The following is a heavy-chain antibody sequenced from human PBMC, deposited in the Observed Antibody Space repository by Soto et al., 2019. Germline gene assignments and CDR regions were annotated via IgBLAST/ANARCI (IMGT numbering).Heavy chain of an antibody. D-gene: IGHD6-19*01. CDR2: IIPIFGTA. Sequence: QVQLVQSGAEVTKPGSSVKVSCKASGGTFSSYAISWVRQAPGQGLEWMGGIIPIFGTANYAQKFQGRVTITADESTSTAYMELSSLRSEDTAVYYCASDRPKYSSGWQAYGMDVWGQWTTVTVSS. V-gene: IGHV1-69*01. J-gene: IGHJ6*01. CDR1: GGTFSSYA. CDR3: ASDRPKYSSGWQAYGMDV.